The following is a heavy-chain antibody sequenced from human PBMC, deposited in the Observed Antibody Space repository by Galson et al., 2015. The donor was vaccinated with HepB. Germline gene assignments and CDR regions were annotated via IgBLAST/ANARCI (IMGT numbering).Heavy chain of an antibody. V-gene: IGHV3-30*14. D-gene: IGHD6-13*01. CDR1: GFTFSSHT. J-gene: IGHJ2*01. Sequence: SLRLSCAASGFTFSSHTMHWVRQAPGKGLEWVAVISYDGSYKYYADSVRGRFTISRDNSKNTLYLQMNSLRAEDTAVYYCARDGYSSSWYVRYFDLWGRGTLVTVSS. CDR3: ARDGYSSSWYVRYFDL. CDR2: ISYDGSYK.